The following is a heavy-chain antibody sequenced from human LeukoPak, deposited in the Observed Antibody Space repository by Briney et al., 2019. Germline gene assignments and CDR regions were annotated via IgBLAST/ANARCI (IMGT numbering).Heavy chain of an antibody. V-gene: IGHV1-2*02. J-gene: IGHJ6*02. CDR3: ARDGFYDILTGYSHWYFDL. CDR1: GFTFTGYY. Sequence: ASVKVSCKASGFTFTGYYMHWVRQAPGQGLEWMGWINPNSGGTNYAQKFQGRVTITRDTSITTAYMELSRLRSDDTAVYYCARDGFYDILTGYSHWYFDLWGQGTTVTVSS. CDR2: INPNSGGT. D-gene: IGHD3-9*01.